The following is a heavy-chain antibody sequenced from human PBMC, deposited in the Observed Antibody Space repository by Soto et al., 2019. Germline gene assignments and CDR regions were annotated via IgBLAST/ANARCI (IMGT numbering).Heavy chain of an antibody. J-gene: IGHJ4*02. D-gene: IGHD2-21*02. CDR2: INPNSGGT. V-gene: IGHV1-2*02. Sequence: ASVKVSCKASGYTFTGYYMHWVRQAPGQGLEWMGWINPNSGGTNYAQKFQDRVTMTTDTSTGTAYMEMRSLTSDDTAVYYCARKKCFGDCYYSDYWGQGTLVTVSS. CDR3: ARKKCFGDCYYSDY. CDR1: GYTFTGYY.